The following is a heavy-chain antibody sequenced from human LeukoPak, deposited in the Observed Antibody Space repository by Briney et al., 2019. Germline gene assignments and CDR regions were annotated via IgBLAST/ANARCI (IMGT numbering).Heavy chain of an antibody. Sequence: PSPTLSLTCAISGDSVSSNSAAWNWIRQSPSRGLEWLGRTYYRSKCYNDYAVSVKSRITINPDTSKNQFSLQLNSVTPEDTAVYYCARDEWLVRGGGFDYWGQGTLVTVSS. CDR3: ARDEWLVRGGGFDY. V-gene: IGHV6-1*01. CDR2: TYYRSKCYN. J-gene: IGHJ4*02. D-gene: IGHD6-19*01. CDR1: GDSVSSNSAA.